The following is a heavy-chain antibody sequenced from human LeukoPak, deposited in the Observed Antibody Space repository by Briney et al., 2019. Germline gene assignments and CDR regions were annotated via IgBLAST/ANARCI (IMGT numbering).Heavy chain of an antibody. Sequence: GGSLTLSCAASGFTFSYHWMTWVRQAPGKGLEWVANIKNDGAVKNYVDSVKGRFTISRDNAKNTLYLQMNSLRAEDTAVYYCAKIGRSHYDILTGYRPYYFDYWGQGTLVTVSS. CDR3: AKIGRSHYDILTGYRPYYFDY. CDR2: IKNDGAVK. J-gene: IGHJ4*02. CDR1: GFTFSYHW. V-gene: IGHV3-7*03. D-gene: IGHD3-9*01.